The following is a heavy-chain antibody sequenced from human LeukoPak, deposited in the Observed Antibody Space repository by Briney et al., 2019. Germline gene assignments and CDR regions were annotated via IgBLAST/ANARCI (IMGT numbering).Heavy chain of an antibody. J-gene: IGHJ1*01. CDR2: IYTSGST. V-gene: IGHV4-61*02. Sequence: KPSETLSLTCTVSGGSISSGSYYWSWIRQPAGKGLEWIGRIYTSGSTNYNPSLKSRVTISVDTSENQFPLKLSSVTAADTAVYYCAVIWSGYYTGIGSYFQHWGQGTLVTVSS. CDR3: AVIWSGYYTGIGSYFQH. D-gene: IGHD3-3*01. CDR1: GGSISSGSYY.